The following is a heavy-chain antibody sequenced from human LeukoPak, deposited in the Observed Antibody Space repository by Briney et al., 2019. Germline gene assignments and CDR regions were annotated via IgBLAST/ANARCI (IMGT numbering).Heavy chain of an antibody. J-gene: IGHJ4*02. CDR3: ARISTAMAFDY. V-gene: IGHV4-30-2*01. Sequence: SETLSLTCAVSGGSISSGGYSWSWIRQPPGKGLEWIGYIYHSGSTYCNPSLKSRVTISVDRSKNQFSLKLSSVTAADTAVYYCARISTAMAFDYWGQGTLVTVSS. CDR1: GGSISSGGYS. D-gene: IGHD5-18*01. CDR2: IYHSGST.